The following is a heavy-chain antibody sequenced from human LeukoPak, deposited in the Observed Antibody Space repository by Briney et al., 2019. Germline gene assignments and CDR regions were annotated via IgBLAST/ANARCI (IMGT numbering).Heavy chain of an antibody. Sequence: SETLSLTCTVSGYSISSGYYWGWIRQPPGKGLEWIGSIYHSGSTYYNPSLKSRVTISVDTSKNQFSLKLSSVTAADTAVYYCAKGEIGYSSSCLDYWGQGTLVTVSS. J-gene: IGHJ4*02. CDR1: GYSISSGYY. CDR3: AKGEIGYSSSCLDY. CDR2: IYHSGST. D-gene: IGHD6-13*01. V-gene: IGHV4-38-2*02.